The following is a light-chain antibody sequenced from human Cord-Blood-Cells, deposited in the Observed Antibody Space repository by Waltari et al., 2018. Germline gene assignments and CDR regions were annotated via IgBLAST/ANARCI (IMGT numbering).Light chain of an antibody. CDR2: EGS. J-gene: IGLJ1*01. Sequence: QSALTQPASVSGSPGQSITISCTGTSSDVGSYNLVSWYQQHPGKAPKLMIYEGSQRPSGVSNRFSGSQSGNTASLTISGLQAEDEADYYCCSYAGSSTFYVFGTGTKVTVL. CDR1: SSDVGSYNL. CDR3: CSYAGSSTFYV. V-gene: IGLV2-23*01.